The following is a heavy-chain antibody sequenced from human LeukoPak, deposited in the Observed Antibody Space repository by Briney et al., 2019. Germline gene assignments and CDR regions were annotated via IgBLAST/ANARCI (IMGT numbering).Heavy chain of an antibody. J-gene: IGHJ3*02. CDR1: GFTFNSYS. V-gene: IGHV3-48*01. CDR2: ISSSSSTI. D-gene: IGHD1-26*01. Sequence: GGSLRLSCAASGFTFNSYSMNWVRQAPGKGLGWVSYISSSSSTIYYADSVKGRFTISRDNSKNTLYLQMNSLRAEDTAVYYCAKDRGDAFDIWGQGTMVTVSS. CDR3: AKDRGDAFDI.